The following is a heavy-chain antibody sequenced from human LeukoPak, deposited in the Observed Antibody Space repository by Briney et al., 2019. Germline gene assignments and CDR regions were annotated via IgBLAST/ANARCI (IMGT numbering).Heavy chain of an antibody. CDR3: AKDCVLYSSSPIDY. D-gene: IGHD3-22*01. Sequence: GGSLRLSCAASGFTFSSYAMSWVRQAPGKGLEWVSAISGSGGSTYYADSVKGRFTISRDSSKNTLYLQMNSLRAEDTAVYYCAKDCVLYSSSPIDYWGQGTLVTVSS. J-gene: IGHJ4*02. CDR2: ISGSGGST. CDR1: GFTFSSYA. V-gene: IGHV3-23*01.